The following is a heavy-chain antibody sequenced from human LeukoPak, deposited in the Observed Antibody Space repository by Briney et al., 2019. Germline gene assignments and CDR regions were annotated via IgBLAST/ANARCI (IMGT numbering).Heavy chain of an antibody. D-gene: IGHD3/OR15-3a*01. Sequence: PGGSLRLSCAASGFTFRTYSMHWVRQASGKGLEWVAIISDDGNIRRYADSVKGRFIVSRDNSENILFLQMTSLRAEDTAVYFCWADSHVEYWGQGTLVTVSS. CDR1: GFTFRTYS. CDR3: WADSHVEY. V-gene: IGHV3-30*04. J-gene: IGHJ4*02. CDR2: ISDDGNIR.